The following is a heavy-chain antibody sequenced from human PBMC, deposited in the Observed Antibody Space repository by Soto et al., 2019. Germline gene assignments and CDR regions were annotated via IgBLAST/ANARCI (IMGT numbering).Heavy chain of an antibody. J-gene: IGHJ4*02. CDR1: GYTFTSYD. CDR2: MSPNSGST. CDR3: ARTIFGMATYYFDY. V-gene: IGHV1-8*01. D-gene: IGHD3-3*01. Sequence: ASVKASSKASGYTFTSYDISWVRQATGQGLEWMGWMSPNSGSTGYAQKFQGRVTMTRNTSISTAYMELSSLRSEDTAVYYCARTIFGMATYYFDYWGQRTLVTVSS.